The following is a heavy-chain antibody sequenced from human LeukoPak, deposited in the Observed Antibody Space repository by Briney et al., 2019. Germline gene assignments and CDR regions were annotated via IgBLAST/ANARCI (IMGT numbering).Heavy chain of an antibody. CDR3: ARHRSYYHDSSGYYAIDY. V-gene: IGHV4-38-2*01. Sequence: SETLSLTCAVSGYSISSGYYWGWIRQPPGKGLEWIGSIYHSGSTYYNPSLKSRVTISVDTSKNQFSLKLSSVTAADTAVYYCARHRSYYHDSSGYYAIDYWGQGTLVTVSS. CDR2: IYHSGST. D-gene: IGHD3-22*01. J-gene: IGHJ4*02. CDR1: GYSISSGYY.